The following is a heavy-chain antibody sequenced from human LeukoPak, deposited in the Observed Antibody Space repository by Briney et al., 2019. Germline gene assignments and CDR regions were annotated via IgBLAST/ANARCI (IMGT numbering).Heavy chain of an antibody. Sequence: GGSLRLSCAASGFTFSSYTMNWVRQAPGKGLEWVSSISSSSYIYYADSVKGRFTTSRDNAKNSLYLQVNSLRAEDTAVYYCARDRLRFLEWLGAIDAFDIWGQGTMVTVPS. CDR3: ARDRLRFLEWLGAIDAFDI. CDR1: GFTFSSYT. CDR2: ISSSSYI. J-gene: IGHJ3*02. V-gene: IGHV3-21*01. D-gene: IGHD3-3*01.